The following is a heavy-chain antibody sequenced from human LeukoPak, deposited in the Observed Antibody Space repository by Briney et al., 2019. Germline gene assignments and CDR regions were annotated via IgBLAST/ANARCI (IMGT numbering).Heavy chain of an antibody. V-gene: IGHV4-59*01. CDR2: IFYTGGT. J-gene: IGHJ6*02. CDR3: ARDPNYYDRSGYSYYYGMDV. Sequence: SETLSLTCTVAGGSISSYYWTWVRQPPGEGRGWVGYIFYTGGTNYKPTLKSRVTISVDMSKNQSSLKLISVTAADTAVYYCARDPNYYDRSGYSYYYGMDVGGQGTTVTVSS. D-gene: IGHD3-22*01. CDR1: GGSISSYY.